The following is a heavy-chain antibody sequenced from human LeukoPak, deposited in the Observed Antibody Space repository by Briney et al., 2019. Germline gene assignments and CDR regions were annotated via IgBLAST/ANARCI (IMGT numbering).Heavy chain of an antibody. CDR2: IYYTGST. Sequence: SETLSLTCTVSGGSVSDYYWSWIRQSPGKGLEWIGYIYYTGSTSYNPSLRSRVTMSADTSKNQFSLKLSSVTAADTAVYYCARVAKYSYGYRGWFDPWGQGTLVTVSS. D-gene: IGHD5-18*01. CDR3: ARVAKYSYGYRGWFDP. CDR1: GGSVSDYY. V-gene: IGHV4-59*02. J-gene: IGHJ5*02.